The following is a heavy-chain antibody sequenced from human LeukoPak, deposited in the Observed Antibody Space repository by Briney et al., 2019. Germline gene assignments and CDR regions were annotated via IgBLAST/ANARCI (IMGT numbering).Heavy chain of an antibody. CDR1: GFTVSSNY. CDR3: ARDLLGWELHYFDY. Sequence: GGSLRLSCAASGFTVSSNYMSWVRQAPGKGLEWVSVIYSGGSTYYADSVKGRFSISRDNAKNSLYLQMNSLRAEDTAVYYCARDLLGWELHYFDYWGQGTLVTVSS. D-gene: IGHD1-26*01. V-gene: IGHV3-66*01. CDR2: IYSGGST. J-gene: IGHJ4*02.